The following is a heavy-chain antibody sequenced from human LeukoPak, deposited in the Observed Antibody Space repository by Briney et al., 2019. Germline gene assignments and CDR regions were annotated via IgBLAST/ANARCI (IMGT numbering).Heavy chain of an antibody. Sequence: GGSLRLSCAASGFTFSSYWTHWVRQTPGKGLVWVSRINSDGSRTSYADSVKGRFTISRDNAKNTLYLQMNSLRAEDTAVYYCAREYYGSGSYHDYWGQGTLVTVSS. J-gene: IGHJ4*02. D-gene: IGHD3-10*01. CDR2: INSDGSRT. CDR3: AREYYGSGSYHDY. V-gene: IGHV3-74*01. CDR1: GFTFSSYW.